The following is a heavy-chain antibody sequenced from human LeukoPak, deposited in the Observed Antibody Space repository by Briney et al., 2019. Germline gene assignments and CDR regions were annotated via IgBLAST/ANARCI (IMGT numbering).Heavy chain of an antibody. D-gene: IGHD5-18*01. Sequence: SGTLSLTCAVSGGSMSSSNWWSWVRQPPGKGLESIGEIYHSGSTNYNPSLKSRVTISVDKSKNQFSLKLSSVTAADTAVYYCATHRGYSYVLTFDIWGQGTMVTVSS. V-gene: IGHV4-4*02. J-gene: IGHJ3*02. CDR2: IYHSGST. CDR1: GGSMSSSNW. CDR3: ATHRGYSYVLTFDI.